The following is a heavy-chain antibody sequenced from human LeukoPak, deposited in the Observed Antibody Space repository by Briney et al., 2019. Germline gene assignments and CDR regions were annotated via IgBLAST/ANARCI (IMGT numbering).Heavy chain of an antibody. V-gene: IGHV3-7*05. J-gene: IGHJ3*02. CDR1: GFTFSSYW. CDR3: ARDRGYSTFDI. D-gene: IGHD5-18*01. CDR2: MDQDGTER. Sequence: GGSLRLSCAASGFTFSSYWMSWVRQAPGKGLEWVANMDQDGTERNYVDSVKGRFTISRDNAKNLLYVQMNSLRAEDTAVYYCARDRGYSTFDIWGQGTIVTVSS.